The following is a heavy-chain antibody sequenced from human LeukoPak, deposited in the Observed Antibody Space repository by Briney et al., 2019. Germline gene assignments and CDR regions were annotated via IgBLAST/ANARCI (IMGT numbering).Heavy chain of an antibody. CDR1: GFTFSDYY. Sequence: GGSLRLSCAVSGFTFSDYYMSWVRQAPGKGLEWVSYISSSGSMLHYADSVEGRFTISRDNAKNSLHLQMSSLRVEDTAVYYCTRRPYSSSWYYFDYWGQGTLVTVYS. D-gene: IGHD6-13*01. J-gene: IGHJ4*02. CDR2: ISSSGSML. CDR3: TRRPYSSSWYYFDY. V-gene: IGHV3-11*04.